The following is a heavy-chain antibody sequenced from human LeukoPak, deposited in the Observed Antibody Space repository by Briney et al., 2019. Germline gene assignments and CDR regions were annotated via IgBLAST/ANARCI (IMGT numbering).Heavy chain of an antibody. Sequence: SETLSLTCTVSGGSISSYYWSWIRQPPGKGPEWIGYIHYSGSTHYNPSLKSRVTISLDTSKNQFSLKLSSVTAADTAVYYCARVKKGVFGGFDYRGQGTLVTVSS. CDR1: GGSISSYY. J-gene: IGHJ4*02. CDR2: IHYSGST. V-gene: IGHV4-59*01. CDR3: ARVKKGVFGGFDY. D-gene: IGHD3-16*01.